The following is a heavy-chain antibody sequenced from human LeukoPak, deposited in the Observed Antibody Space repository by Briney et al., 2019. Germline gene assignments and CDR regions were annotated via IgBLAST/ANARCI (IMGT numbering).Heavy chain of an antibody. CDR2: ISSSSSYI. Sequence: GGSLRLSCAASGFTFSSYSMNWVRQAPGKGLEWVSSISSSSSYIYYADSVKGRFTISRDNAKNSLYLQMNSLRAEDTAVYYCARDTRRTIVVVPAAPRGNWFDPWGQGTLVTVSS. CDR3: ARDTRRTIVVVPAAPRGNWFDP. V-gene: IGHV3-21*01. CDR1: GFTFSSYS. J-gene: IGHJ5*02. D-gene: IGHD2-2*01.